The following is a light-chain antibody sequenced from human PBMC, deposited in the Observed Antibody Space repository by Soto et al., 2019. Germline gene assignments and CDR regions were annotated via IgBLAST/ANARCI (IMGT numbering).Light chain of an antibody. Sequence: EIVLTQSPGTLSLSPGERATLSCRASQSVSSNYLAWYQRKPGQAPRXXIYGASSRATGIPDRFSGSGSGTDLTITISRLEPEDFEVYYCQQYGSSPWTFGQGTKVDIK. CDR1: QSVSSNY. V-gene: IGKV3-20*01. J-gene: IGKJ1*01. CDR2: GAS. CDR3: QQYGSSPWT.